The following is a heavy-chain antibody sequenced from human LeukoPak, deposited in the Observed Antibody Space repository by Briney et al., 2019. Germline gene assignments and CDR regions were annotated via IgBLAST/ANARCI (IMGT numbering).Heavy chain of an antibody. CDR2: IYYTGST. CDR1: GGSISNYY. D-gene: IGHD3-10*01. J-gene: IGHJ6*02. V-gene: IGHV4-59*01. CDR3: AREGQGITMVRGARQKTYYYYGMDV. Sequence: PSETLSLTCTVSGGSISNYYWTWIRQPPGKGLEWIGYIYYTGSTNYNPSLKSRLNISVDTSKSQFFLKLSSVTAADTAVYYCAREGQGITMVRGARQKTYYYYGMDVWGQGTTVTVSS.